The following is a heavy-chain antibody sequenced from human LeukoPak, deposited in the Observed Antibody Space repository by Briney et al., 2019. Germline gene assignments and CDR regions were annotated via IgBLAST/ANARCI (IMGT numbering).Heavy chain of an antibody. CDR1: GYTFTGYY. J-gene: IGHJ4*02. CDR3: ARAIRTVYYFDY. V-gene: IGHV1-2*02. Sequence: ASVTVSCTASGYTFTGYYMHWVRQAPGQGLEWMGWINPNSGGTNYAQKFQGRVTMTRDTSISTAYMDLSRLRSDDTAVYYCARAIRTVYYFDYWGQGTLVTVSS. CDR2: INPNSGGT. D-gene: IGHD4-17*01.